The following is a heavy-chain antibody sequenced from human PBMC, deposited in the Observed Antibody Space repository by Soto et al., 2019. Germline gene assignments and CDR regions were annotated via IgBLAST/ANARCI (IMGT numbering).Heavy chain of an antibody. CDR1: GGSISSSGYY. J-gene: IGHJ4*02. D-gene: IGHD2-15*01. Sequence: QVQLQESGPGLVKPSQTLSLTCTVSGGSISSSGYYWSWIRQHPGKGLEWIGYIYYSGSTYYNPSLKCRVTISVDTSKSQFSLKLTSVTAADTAVYYCARVVGYCSAGNCYPDYWGQGTLVTVSS. CDR2: IYYSGST. V-gene: IGHV4-31*03. CDR3: ARVVGYCSAGNCYPDY.